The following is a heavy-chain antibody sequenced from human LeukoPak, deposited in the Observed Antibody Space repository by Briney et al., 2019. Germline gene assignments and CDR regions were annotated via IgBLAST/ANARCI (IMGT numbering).Heavy chain of an antibody. CDR1: GYTFTSYD. CDR3: ARELTAADDAFDI. Sequence: ASVKVSCKASGYTFTSYDINWVRQATGQGLEWMGWMNPNSGNTGYAQKFQGRVTMTRNTSISTAYMEPSSLRSEDTAVYYCARELTAADDAFDIWGQGTMVTVSS. D-gene: IGHD6-13*01. CDR2: MNPNSGNT. V-gene: IGHV1-8*01. J-gene: IGHJ3*02.